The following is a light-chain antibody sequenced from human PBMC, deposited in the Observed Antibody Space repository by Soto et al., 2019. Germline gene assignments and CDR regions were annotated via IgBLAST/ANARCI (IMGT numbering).Light chain of an antibody. V-gene: IGKV3-15*01. CDR3: QQYNNWPGT. J-gene: IGKJ2*01. CDR1: QSVSSN. Sequence: EIVMTQSPATLSVSPGERATLSCRASQSVSSNLAWYQQKPGQAPRLLIYSSSTRAPGIPTRFSASGSGTEFSVAISSLQSEDLAVYYCQQYNNWPGTFGQGTKLEIK. CDR2: SSS.